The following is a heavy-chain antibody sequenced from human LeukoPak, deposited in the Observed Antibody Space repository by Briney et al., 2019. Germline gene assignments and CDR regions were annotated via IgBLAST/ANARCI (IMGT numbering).Heavy chain of an antibody. CDR3: ARGSGYNYGFPDY. CDR2: VSSNGAKT. Sequence: GGSLRLSCAASGFTFSSYAITWVRQAPGKGLEWVSAVSSNGAKTYYADSVKGRFTISRDNYKNMVFLQMNSLRAEDTAVYYCARGSGYNYGFPDYWGQGALVTVSS. D-gene: IGHD5-18*01. V-gene: IGHV3-23*01. J-gene: IGHJ4*02. CDR1: GFTFSSYA.